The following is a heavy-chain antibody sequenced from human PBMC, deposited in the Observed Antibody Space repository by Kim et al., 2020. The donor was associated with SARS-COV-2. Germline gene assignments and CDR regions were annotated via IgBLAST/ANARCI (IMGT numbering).Heavy chain of an antibody. J-gene: IGHJ4*02. CDR1: GGSISSYY. V-gene: IGHV4-59*01. Sequence: SETLSLTCTVSGGSISSYYWSWIRQPPGKGLEWIGYIYYSGSTNYNPSLKSRVTISVDTSKNQFSLKLSSVTAADTAVYYCARGVGQLTEYYFDYWGQGTLVTVSS. CDR3: ARGVGQLTEYYFDY. CDR2: IYYSGST. D-gene: IGHD6-13*01.